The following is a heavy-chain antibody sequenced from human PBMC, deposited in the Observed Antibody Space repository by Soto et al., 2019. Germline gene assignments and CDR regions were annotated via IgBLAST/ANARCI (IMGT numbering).Heavy chain of an antibody. D-gene: IGHD3-16*02. Sequence: HPGGSLRLSCAASGLTFRSTAMSWVRQAPGKGLEWVSSIRGDGGDTSYADSVKGRFTMSRDKSKSMLYLQMNSLRAEDTAVYYCAKLVNSDSDCWGQGTLVTV. CDR3: AKLVNSDSDC. J-gene: IGHJ4*02. CDR1: GLTFRSTA. V-gene: IGHV3-23*01. CDR2: IRGDGGDT.